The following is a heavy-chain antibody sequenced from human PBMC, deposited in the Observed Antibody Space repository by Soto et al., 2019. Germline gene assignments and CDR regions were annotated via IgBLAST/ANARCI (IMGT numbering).Heavy chain of an antibody. V-gene: IGHV3-9*01. D-gene: IGHD6-19*01. CDR3: AKDGQWLTYYYYYMDV. CDR2: ISWNSGSI. J-gene: IGHJ6*03. Sequence: GGSLRLSCAASGFTFDDYAMHWVRQAPGKGLEWVSGISWNSGSIGYADSVKGRFTISRDNAKNSLYLQMNSLRAEDTALYYCAKDGQWLTYYYYYMDVWGKGTTVTVSS. CDR1: GFTFDDYA.